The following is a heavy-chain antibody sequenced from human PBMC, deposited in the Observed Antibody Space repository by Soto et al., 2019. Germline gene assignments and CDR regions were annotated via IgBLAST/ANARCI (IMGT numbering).Heavy chain of an antibody. D-gene: IGHD1-1*01. CDR1: GFTFSSYG. CDR3: AAKVEDDLDY. Sequence: QVQLVESGGGVVQPGRSLRLSCAASGFTFSSYGIHWVRQAPGKGLAWVAFISSDGRTKYYADSVKGRFTISRDNSKNTLYLQMNSLSAEDTAMFYCAAKVEDDLDYWGQGTLVTVSS. CDR2: ISSDGRTK. J-gene: IGHJ4*02. V-gene: IGHV3-30*03.